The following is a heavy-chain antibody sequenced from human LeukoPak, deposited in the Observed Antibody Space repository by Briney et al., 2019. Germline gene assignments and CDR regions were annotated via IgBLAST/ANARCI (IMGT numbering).Heavy chain of an antibody. J-gene: IGHJ4*02. Sequence: GGSLRLSCAASGFTFSSYEMNWVRQAPGKGLEWVSYISSSGSTIYYADPVKGRFTISRDNAKNSLYLQMNSLRAEDTAVYYCARSPEDIVVVPAAFDYWGQGTLVTVSS. CDR3: ARSPEDIVVVPAAFDY. D-gene: IGHD2-2*01. CDR2: ISSSGSTI. CDR1: GFTFSSYE. V-gene: IGHV3-48*03.